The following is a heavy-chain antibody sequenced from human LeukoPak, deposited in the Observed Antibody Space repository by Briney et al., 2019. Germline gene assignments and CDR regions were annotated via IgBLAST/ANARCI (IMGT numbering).Heavy chain of an antibody. CDR1: GVSISSGGYP. Sequence: SETLSLTCAVSGVSISSGGYPWSWIRQPPGKGLEWIGYIYHSGTTFYNPSLKSRVTISVDRSKNQFSLKLSSVTAADTAVYYCARVSPYYFDYWGQGTLVTVSS. CDR2: IYHSGTT. CDR3: ARVSPYYFDY. V-gene: IGHV4-30-2*01. J-gene: IGHJ4*02.